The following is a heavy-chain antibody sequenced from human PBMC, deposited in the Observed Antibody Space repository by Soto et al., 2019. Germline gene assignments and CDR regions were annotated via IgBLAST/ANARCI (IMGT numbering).Heavy chain of an antibody. J-gene: IGHJ6*01. CDR3: ARDWEGDYYGMDV. CDR2: IFYNGST. D-gene: IGHD1-26*01. V-gene: IGHV4-31*02. Sequence: WTWIRQHPGKGLEWIGYIFYNGSTYYNPSLRSRVTISVDTSKNQFSLKLSSVTAADTAVYYCARDWEGDYYGMDVWGQGTTVTVSS.